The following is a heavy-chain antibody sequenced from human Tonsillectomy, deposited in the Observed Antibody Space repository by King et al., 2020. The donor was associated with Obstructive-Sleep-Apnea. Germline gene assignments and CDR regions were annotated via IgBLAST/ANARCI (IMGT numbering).Heavy chain of an antibody. CDR2: IDPADSYI. CDR3: ARRLIVGTTHFDY. V-gene: IGHV5-10-1*01. J-gene: IGHJ4*02. D-gene: IGHD1-26*01. CDR1: GYSFTNYW. Sequence: VQLVESGAEVKKPGESLRISCQASGYSFTNYWITWVRQMPGKGLEWMGKIDPADSYINISPSFQGHVTISADRTISTAYLQWSSLKASDTAIYYCARRLIVGTTHFDYWGQGTLVTVSS.